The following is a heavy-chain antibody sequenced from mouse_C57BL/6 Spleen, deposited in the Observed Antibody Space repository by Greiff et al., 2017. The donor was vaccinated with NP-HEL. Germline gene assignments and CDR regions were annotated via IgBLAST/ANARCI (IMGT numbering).Heavy chain of an antibody. CDR2: IDPSDSYT. D-gene: IGHD2-12*01. Sequence: QVQLKQPGAELVKPGASVKLSCKASGYTFTSYWMQWVKQRPGQGLEWIGEIDPSDSYTNYNQKFKGKATLTVDTSSSTAYMQLSSLTSEDSAVYYCARSYDGSMDYWGQGTSVTVSS. V-gene: IGHV1-50*01. CDR3: ARSYDGSMDY. J-gene: IGHJ4*01. CDR1: GYTFTSYW.